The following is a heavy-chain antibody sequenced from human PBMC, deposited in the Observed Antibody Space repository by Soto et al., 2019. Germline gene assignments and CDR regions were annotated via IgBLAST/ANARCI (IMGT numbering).Heavy chain of an antibody. CDR3: AKGLYSSGWPRGFFDY. J-gene: IGHJ4*02. CDR2: ISGSGGST. CDR1: GFTFSSYA. V-gene: IGHV3-23*01. D-gene: IGHD6-19*01. Sequence: PGGSLRLSCAASGFTFSSYAMSWVRQATGKGLEWVSAISGSGGSTYYADSVKGRFTISRDNSKNTLYLQMNSLRAEDTAVYYCAKGLYSSGWPRGFFDYWGQGTLVTAPQ.